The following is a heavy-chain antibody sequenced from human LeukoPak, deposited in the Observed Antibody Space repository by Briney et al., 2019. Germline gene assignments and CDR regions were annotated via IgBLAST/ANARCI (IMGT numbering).Heavy chain of an antibody. J-gene: IGHJ6*02. CDR3: ASLPRKNIVVVPAATDYYGMDV. Sequence: SETLSLTCTVSGGSISSSSYYWGWIRQPPGKGLEWIGSIYYSGSTYYNPSLKSRVTISVDTSKNQFSLKLSSVTAADTAVYYCASLPRKNIVVVPAATDYYGMDVWGQGTTVTVSS. CDR2: IYYSGST. CDR1: GGSISSSSYY. V-gene: IGHV4-39*01. D-gene: IGHD2-2*01.